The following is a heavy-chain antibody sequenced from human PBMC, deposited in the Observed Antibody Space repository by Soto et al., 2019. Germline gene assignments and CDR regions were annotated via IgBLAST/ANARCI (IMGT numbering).Heavy chain of an antibody. CDR1: GFTFSSSW. CDR2: IKQDGSEK. D-gene: IGHD3-22*01. V-gene: IGHV3-7*03. CDR3: ARGATGSSGYYQYSEYYGMYA. J-gene: IGHJ6*02. Sequence: GGSLRLSCAASGFTFSSSWMSWVRQAPGKGLEWVANIKQDGSEKYYVDSVKGRFTISRDNAKNSLYLQMNSLRAEDTAVYYCARGATGSSGYYQYSEYYGMYAWGLGTTVTVSS.